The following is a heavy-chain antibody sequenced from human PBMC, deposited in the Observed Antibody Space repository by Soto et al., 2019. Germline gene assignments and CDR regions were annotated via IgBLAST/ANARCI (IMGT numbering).Heavy chain of an antibody. D-gene: IGHD1-20*01. CDR3: ARGLLYNWNYFDY. Sequence: GGSLRLSCAASGFTFSSYGMHWVRQAPGKGLEWVAVIWYDGSNKYYADSVKGRFTISRDNSKNTLYLQMNSLRAEDTAVYYCARGLLYNWNYFDYWGQGTLVTVSS. V-gene: IGHV3-33*01. J-gene: IGHJ4*02. CDR2: IWYDGSNK. CDR1: GFTFSSYG.